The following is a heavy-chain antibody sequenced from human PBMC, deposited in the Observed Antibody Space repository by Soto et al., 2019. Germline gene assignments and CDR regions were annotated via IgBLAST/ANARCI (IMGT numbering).Heavy chain of an antibody. CDR2: IHYNGNT. V-gene: IGHV4-39*01. CDR1: GGSITTSTYY. CDR3: SVFGNEGTQMFDP. Sequence: SETLSLTCDVSGGSITTSTYYWGWIRLPPGKGLECIGVIHYNGNTHYSASLKGRVTMSVDTSKNHFSLKLTSVTAADTAVYYCSVFGNEGTQMFDPWSQGTLVTVSS. D-gene: IGHD1-1*01. J-gene: IGHJ5*02.